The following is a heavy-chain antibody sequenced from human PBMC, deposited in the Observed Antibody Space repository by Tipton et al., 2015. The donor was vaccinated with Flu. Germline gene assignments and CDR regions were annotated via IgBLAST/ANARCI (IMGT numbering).Heavy chain of an antibody. J-gene: IGHJ4*02. D-gene: IGHD3-3*01. Sequence: QLVQSGAEVKKPGASVKVSCKASGYTFTSYGISWVRQAPGQGLEWMGWISAYNGNTNYAQKLQGRVTMTTDTSTSTAYMELRSLRSDDTAVYSCARYPYEFWSGYKPLDYWGQGTLVTVSS. CDR3: ARYPYEFWSGYKPLDY. V-gene: IGHV1-18*01. CDR2: ISAYNGNT. CDR1: GYTFTSYG.